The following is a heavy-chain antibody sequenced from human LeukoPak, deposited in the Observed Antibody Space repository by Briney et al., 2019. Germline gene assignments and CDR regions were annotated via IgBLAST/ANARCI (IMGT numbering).Heavy chain of an antibody. CDR3: ARVGIVVVPAAVHAFDI. J-gene: IGHJ3*02. Sequence: PSQTLSLTCTVSGGSISSGGYYWRWIRQPPGKGLEWIGYIYHSGSTYYNPSLKSRVTISVDRSKNQFSLKLSSVTAADTAVYYCARVGIVVVPAAVHAFDIWGQGTMVTVSS. CDR2: IYHSGST. CDR1: GGSISSGGYY. V-gene: IGHV4-30-2*01. D-gene: IGHD2-2*03.